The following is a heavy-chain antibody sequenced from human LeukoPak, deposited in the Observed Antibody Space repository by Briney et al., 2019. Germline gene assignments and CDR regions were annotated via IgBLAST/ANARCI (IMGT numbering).Heavy chain of an antibody. V-gene: IGHV4-39*01. J-gene: IGHJ3*02. D-gene: IGHD3-10*01. CDR1: GGYVSSSSRY. CDR2: MYYSGGT. CDR3: ARDRGARDAFDI. Sequence: PSETLSLTCSVFGGYVSSSSRYWGWIRQPPGKGLEWIGSMYYSGGTYRNPSLKSRVTMSVDTSKNQFSLKLSSVTVADTAVYYCARDRGARDAFDIWGQGTMVSVSS.